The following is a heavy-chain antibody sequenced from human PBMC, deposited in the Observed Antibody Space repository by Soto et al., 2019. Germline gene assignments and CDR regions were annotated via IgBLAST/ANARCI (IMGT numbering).Heavy chain of an antibody. J-gene: IGHJ3*02. D-gene: IGHD6-19*01. CDR3: AKFMAVAATYDGLDI. CDR1: GFTFSSYA. CDR2: ISGNGGGI. V-gene: IGHV3-23*01. Sequence: XXSLRLCFAASGFTFSSYALRWVLQAPGKGLEWVSVISGNGGGIYYADSVKGRFTISRDNSKNNLYLQMNSLRAEDTAIYYCAKFMAVAATYDGLDIRGQGTMVTVSS.